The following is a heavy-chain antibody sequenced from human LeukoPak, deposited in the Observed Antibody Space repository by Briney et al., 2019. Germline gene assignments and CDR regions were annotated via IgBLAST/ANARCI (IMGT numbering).Heavy chain of an antibody. Sequence: SETLSLTCAVYGGSFSGYYWSWIRQPPGKGLEWIGYIYYSGSTNYNPSLKSRVTISVDTSKNQFSLKLSSVTAADTAVYYCAKQSPPTYGMDVWGQGTTVTVSS. V-gene: IGHV4-59*08. CDR1: GGSFSGYY. J-gene: IGHJ6*02. CDR3: AKQSPPTYGMDV. CDR2: IYYSGST.